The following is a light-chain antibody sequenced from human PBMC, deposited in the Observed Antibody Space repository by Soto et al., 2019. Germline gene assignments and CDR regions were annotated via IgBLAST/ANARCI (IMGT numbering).Light chain of an antibody. CDR2: GNS. V-gene: IGLV1-40*01. CDR3: QSYDNSLSGSYV. CDR1: DSSIGAGYD. J-gene: IGLJ1*01. Sequence: QSVLTQPPPVSGAPGQRVTISCTGSDSSIGAGYDVHWYQQLPGTPPKVLIYGNSNRPSGVPDRFSASKPGTSASLAITGLQAEDEADYYCQSYDNSLSGSYVFGSGTKVTVL.